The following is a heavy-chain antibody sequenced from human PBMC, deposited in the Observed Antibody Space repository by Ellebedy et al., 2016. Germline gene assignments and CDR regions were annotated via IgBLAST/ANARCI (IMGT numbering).Heavy chain of an antibody. CDR2: INHSGST. V-gene: IGHV4-34*01. CDR1: GGSFSGYY. Sequence: GSLRLSXAVYGGSFSGYYWSWIRQPPGKGLEWIGEINHSGSTNYNPSLKSRVTISVDTSKNQFSLKLSSVTAADTAVYYCARVLSAIMDYWGQGTLVTVSS. D-gene: IGHD2-2*02. CDR3: ARVLSAIMDY. J-gene: IGHJ4*02.